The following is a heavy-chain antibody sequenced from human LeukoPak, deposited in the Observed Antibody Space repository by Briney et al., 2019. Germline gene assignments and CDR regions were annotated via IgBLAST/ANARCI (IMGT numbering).Heavy chain of an antibody. V-gene: IGHV4-59*08. J-gene: IGHJ4*02. Sequence: SETLSLTCTVSGGSISSYYWSWIRQPPGKGLEWIGYIYYSGSTNYNPSLKSRVTISIDTSKNQFSLKLSSVTAADTALYYCATQRFLDWYFDYWGQGTLVTVSS. CDR1: GGSISSYY. D-gene: IGHD3/OR15-3a*01. CDR2: IYYSGST. CDR3: ATQRFLDWYFDY.